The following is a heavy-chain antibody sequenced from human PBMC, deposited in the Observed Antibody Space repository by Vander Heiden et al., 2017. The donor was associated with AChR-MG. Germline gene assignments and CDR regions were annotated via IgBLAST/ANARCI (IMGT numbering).Heavy chain of an antibody. V-gene: IGHV3-30-3*01. Sequence: QVQLVESGGGVVQPGRSLRLSCAASGFTFSSYAMHWVRQAPGKGLEWVAVISYDGSNKYYADSVKGRFTISRDNSKNTLYLQMNSLRAEDTAVYYCAREGRWNSFDYWGQGTLVTVSS. J-gene: IGHJ4*02. CDR2: ISYDGSNK. CDR3: AREGRWNSFDY. D-gene: IGHD1-1*01. CDR1: GFTFSSYA.